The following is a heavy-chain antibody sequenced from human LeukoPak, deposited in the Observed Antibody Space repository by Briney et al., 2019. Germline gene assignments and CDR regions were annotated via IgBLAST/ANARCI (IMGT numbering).Heavy chain of an antibody. CDR2: ISSSSSYI. CDR3: ARGVGGNDQPLFDY. Sequence: PGGSLRLPCAASGFTFSSYSMNWVRQAPGKGLEWVSSISSSSSYIYYADSVKGRFTISRDNAKNSLYLQMNSLRAEDTAVYYCARGVGGNDQPLFDYWGQGTLVTVSS. D-gene: IGHD4-23*01. V-gene: IGHV3-21*01. CDR1: GFTFSSYS. J-gene: IGHJ4*02.